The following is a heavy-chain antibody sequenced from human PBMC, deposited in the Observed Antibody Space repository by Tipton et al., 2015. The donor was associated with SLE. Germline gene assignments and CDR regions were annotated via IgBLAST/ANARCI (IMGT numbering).Heavy chain of an antibody. V-gene: IGHV4-61*02. J-gene: IGHJ4*02. CDR1: GGSITTGSYY. Sequence: TLSLTCTVSGGSITTGSYYWSWIRQPAGKGLEWIGRLYTTGSTYYNPSLKSRVSTSVDTSKNQFSLRVRSVTAADTAVYYCARGGGSYYDYWGQGTLVTVSS. CDR3: ARGGGSYYDY. CDR2: LYTTGST. D-gene: IGHD1-26*01.